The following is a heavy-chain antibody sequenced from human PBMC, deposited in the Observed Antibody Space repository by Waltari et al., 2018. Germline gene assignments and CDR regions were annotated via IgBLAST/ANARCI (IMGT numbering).Heavy chain of an antibody. CDR3: VRGGSNGEFDY. CDR2: IYTSGST. CDR1: GGSITSYY. V-gene: IGHV4-4*07. D-gene: IGHD3-10*01. Sequence: QVQLQESGPGLVKPSETLSLTCTVSGGSITSYYWSWIRQPAGKGLEWIGRIYTSGSTNYNPSLKSRVTVSLDTSKNQFSLKLTSVTAADTAVYYCVRGGSNGEFDYWGQGTLVTVSS. J-gene: IGHJ4*02.